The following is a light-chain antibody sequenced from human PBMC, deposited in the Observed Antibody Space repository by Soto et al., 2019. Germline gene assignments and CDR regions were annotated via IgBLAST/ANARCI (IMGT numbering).Light chain of an antibody. CDR1: QSISSW. J-gene: IGKJ5*01. CDR2: AAS. CDR3: QQYDDYIT. V-gene: IGKV1-5*01. Sequence: DIQMTQSPSTLSASVGDRVTITCRASQSISSWLAWYQQKPGKAPKLLIYAASTLENGVPSRFTGSGSETEFTLTVNSLQPEDSATYYCQQYDDYITFGQGTRLEIK.